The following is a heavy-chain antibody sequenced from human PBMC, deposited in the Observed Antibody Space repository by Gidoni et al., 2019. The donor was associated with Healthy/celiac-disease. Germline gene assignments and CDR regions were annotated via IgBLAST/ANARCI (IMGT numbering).Heavy chain of an antibody. CDR2: IYPGDSDT. J-gene: IGHJ6*02. Sequence: KGLEWMGIIYPGDSDTRYSPSFQGQVTISADKSISTAYLQWSSLKDSDTAMYYCASTAIAAAGTLSPYYYYYGMDVWGQGTTVTVSS. V-gene: IGHV5-51*01. CDR3: ASTAIAAAGTLSPYYYYYGMDV. D-gene: IGHD6-13*01.